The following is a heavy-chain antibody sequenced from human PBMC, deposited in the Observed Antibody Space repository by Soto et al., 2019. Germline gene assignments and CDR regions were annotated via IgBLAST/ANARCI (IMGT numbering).Heavy chain of an antibody. CDR3: ARDLAAVPRAFDY. V-gene: IGHV4-59*01. J-gene: IGHJ4*02. CDR1: GGSISSYF. Sequence: QVQLQESGPGLLKPSETLSLTCNVSGGSISSYFYIWVRQPPGKGLEWIGSVYYTGTTDYNPSLKSRVTISVDTSKTQFSLNLRSVTAADTAVYYCARDLAAVPRAFDYWGRGTLVTVSS. CDR2: VYYTGTT. D-gene: IGHD6-13*01.